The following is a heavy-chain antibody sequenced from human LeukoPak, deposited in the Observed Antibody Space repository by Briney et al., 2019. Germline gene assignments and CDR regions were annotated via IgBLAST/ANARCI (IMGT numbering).Heavy chain of an antibody. CDR1: GYTFTTYT. CDR2: INAGNGNT. CDR3: ARVGIRGDYFDY. D-gene: IGHD7-27*01. V-gene: IGHV1-3*01. J-gene: IGHJ4*02. Sequence: ASVKVSCKASGYTFTTYTMHWVRQAPGQRLEWMGWINAGNGNTKYSQKLQGRLTITRDTSESTAYMELSSLRSEDTAVYYCARVGIRGDYFDYWGQGTLVTVSS.